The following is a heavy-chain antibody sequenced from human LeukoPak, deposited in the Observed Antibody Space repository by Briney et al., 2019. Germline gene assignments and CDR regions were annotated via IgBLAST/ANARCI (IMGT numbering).Heavy chain of an antibody. CDR1: GNSISSYY. CDR3: AGGGGDSSSSQDFDY. CDR2: IHYSGST. Sequence: PSETLSLTCTVSGNSISSYYWNWIRQPPGKGLEWIAYIHYSGSTNYDPSLKSRVTISIDTSKNQFSLKVTSVTAADTAVYYCAGGGGDSSSSQDFDYWGQGILVTVSS. V-gene: IGHV4-59*01. D-gene: IGHD6-13*01. J-gene: IGHJ4*02.